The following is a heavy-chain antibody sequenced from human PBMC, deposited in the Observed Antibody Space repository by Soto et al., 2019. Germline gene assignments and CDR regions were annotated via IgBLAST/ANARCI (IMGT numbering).Heavy chain of an antibody. J-gene: IGHJ4*02. V-gene: IGHV4-34*01. D-gene: IGHD6-13*01. CDR1: GLSFSGYT. Sequence: SATLSLTCTVYGLSFSGYTWRWIRQTPGKGMEWIGEINHSGSTNYKPSLKSRVTISVDMSKNQFSLKLSSVTAADTAVYYCARGGRQQRITNTIRYKRDDWGQGT. CDR2: INHSGST. CDR3: ARGGRQQRITNTIRYKRDD.